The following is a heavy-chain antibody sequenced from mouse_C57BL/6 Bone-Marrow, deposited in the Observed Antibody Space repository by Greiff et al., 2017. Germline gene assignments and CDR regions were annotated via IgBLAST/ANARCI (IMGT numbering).Heavy chain of an antibody. Sequence: QVQLKESGAELVKPGASVKISCKASGYAFSSYWMNWVKQRPGKGLEWIGQIYPGDGDTKYNGKFKVKATLTAAKSASTAYMRLSSLTSEDSAVYFCARDPYYSSYFDYWCQGTTLTVTS. J-gene: IGHJ2*01. CDR2: IYPGDGDT. D-gene: IGHD2-5*01. CDR1: GYAFSSYW. CDR3: ARDPYYSSYFDY. V-gene: IGHV1-82*01.